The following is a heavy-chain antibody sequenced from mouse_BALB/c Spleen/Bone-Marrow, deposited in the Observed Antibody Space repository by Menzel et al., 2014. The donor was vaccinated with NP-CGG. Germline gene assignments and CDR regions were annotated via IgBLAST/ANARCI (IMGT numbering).Heavy chain of an antibody. Sequence: ESGPELVKPGASVKIPCKASGYTFTSFVMHWVKQKPGQGLEWIGYINPDNDGTKYNEKFKGKATLTSDKSSTTAYMELSSLTSEDSAVYYCARTMIYFYAMDYWGQGTSVTVSS. V-gene: IGHV1-14*01. D-gene: IGHD2-4*01. J-gene: IGHJ4*01. CDR1: GYTFTSFV. CDR2: INPDNDGT. CDR3: ARTMIYFYAMDY.